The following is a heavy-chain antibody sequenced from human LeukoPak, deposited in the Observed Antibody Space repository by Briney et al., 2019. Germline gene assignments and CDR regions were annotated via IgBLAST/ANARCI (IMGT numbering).Heavy chain of an antibody. Sequence: PGGTLRLSCAASGFTFSNHGMNWVRQAPGKGLEWVSGISPSGDITYYADSVKGRFTISRDNSKNTLYLQMNSLRAEDTAVYYCARDGYGDYGRDYWGQGTLVTVSS. V-gene: IGHV3-23*01. CDR2: ISPSGDIT. CDR1: GFTFSNHG. J-gene: IGHJ4*02. D-gene: IGHD4-17*01. CDR3: ARDGYGDYGRDY.